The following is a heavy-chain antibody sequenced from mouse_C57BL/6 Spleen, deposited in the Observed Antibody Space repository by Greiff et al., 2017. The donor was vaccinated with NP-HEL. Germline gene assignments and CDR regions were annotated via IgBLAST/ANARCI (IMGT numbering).Heavy chain of an antibody. CDR2: IDPETGGT. CDR1: GYTFTDYE. D-gene: IGHD1-1*01. Sequence: VKLQESGAELVRPGASVTLSCKASGYTFTDYEMHWVKQTPVHGLEWIGAIDPETGGTAYNQKFKGKAILTADKSSSTAYMELRSLTSEDSAVYYCTLTTVVADAMDYWGQGTSVTVSS. CDR3: TLTTVVADAMDY. J-gene: IGHJ4*01. V-gene: IGHV1-15*01.